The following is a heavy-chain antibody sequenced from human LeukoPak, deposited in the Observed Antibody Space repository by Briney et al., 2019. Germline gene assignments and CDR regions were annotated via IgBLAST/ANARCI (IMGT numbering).Heavy chain of an antibody. CDR1: GFIVSSYA. CDR2: ISLSGGGT. J-gene: IGHJ4*02. CDR3: ARGSHGDHDY. V-gene: IGHV3-23*01. Sequence: GGSLRLSCAASGFIVSSYAMSWVRQAPGKGLEWVSAISLSGGGTYYTDSVKGRFTISRDNSKNTLYLQMNSLRAEDTAIYYCARGSHGDHDYWGQGILVTVSS. D-gene: IGHD4-17*01.